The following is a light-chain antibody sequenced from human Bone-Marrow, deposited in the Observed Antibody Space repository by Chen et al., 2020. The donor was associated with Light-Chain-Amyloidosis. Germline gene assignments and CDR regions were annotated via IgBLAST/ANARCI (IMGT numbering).Light chain of an antibody. Sequence: SYELTQPPSVSVSPGQTARITCSGDDLPTKYAYWYQQKPGQAPVLVIHRDTERPSGISERFSGSKSGTSASLAISGLQSEDEADYYCAAWDDSLNGRVFGGGTKLTVL. V-gene: IGLV3-25*02. CDR1: DLPTKY. J-gene: IGLJ3*02. CDR2: RDT. CDR3: AAWDDSLNGRV.